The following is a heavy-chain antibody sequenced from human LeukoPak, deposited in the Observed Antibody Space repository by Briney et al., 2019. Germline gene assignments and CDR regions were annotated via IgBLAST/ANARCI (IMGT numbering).Heavy chain of an antibody. V-gene: IGHV4-39*02. CDR3: ARDNPYGSGTDY. D-gene: IGHD3-10*01. CDR1: GGSISSSSYY. Sequence: SETLSLTCNVSGGSISSSSYYWGWIRQPPGKGLEWIGSIYFSGRTYYNMSLKSRVTISIDTSKNHFSLKVNSVTAADTAVYYCARDNPYGSGTDYWGQGTLVTVSS. J-gene: IGHJ4*02. CDR2: IYFSGRT.